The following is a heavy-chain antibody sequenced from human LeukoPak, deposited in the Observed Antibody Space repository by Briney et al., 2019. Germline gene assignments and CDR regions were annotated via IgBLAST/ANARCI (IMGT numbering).Heavy chain of an antibody. CDR1: GYTFTSYD. CDR3: ARNLMVRGVIPGGY. CDR2: MNPNSGNT. J-gene: IGHJ4*02. D-gene: IGHD3-10*01. V-gene: IGHV1-8*01. Sequence: GASVMVSCKASGYTFTSYDINWVRQATGQGLEWMGWMNPNSGNTGYAQKFQGRVTMTRNTSISTAYMELSSLRSEDTAVYYCARNLMVRGVIPGGYWGQGTLVTVSS.